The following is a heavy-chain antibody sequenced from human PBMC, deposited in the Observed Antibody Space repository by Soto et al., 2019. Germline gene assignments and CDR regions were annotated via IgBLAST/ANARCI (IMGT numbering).Heavy chain of an antibody. D-gene: IGHD4-17*01. V-gene: IGHV3-23*01. J-gene: IGHJ5*02. CDR1: GLTLSNYA. Sequence: EVQVLESGGGLVQPGGSLRLSCIAYGLTLSNYAMTWVRQAPGRGQEWVSTVTGSGSTYYADSVKGRFTIFRDNSKNILYLQMNSLRAEDTAIYYCAKSLRTTAATGYWFDPWGQGSQVTVSS. CDR2: VTGSGST. CDR3: AKSLRTTAATGYWFDP.